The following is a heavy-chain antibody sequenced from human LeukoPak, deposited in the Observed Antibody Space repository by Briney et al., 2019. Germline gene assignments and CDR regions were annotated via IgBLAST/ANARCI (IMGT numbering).Heavy chain of an antibody. Sequence: PGGSLRLSCAASGFTFSSYSMNWVRQAPGKGLEWVSFISSSTSYISYADSVKGRFTISRDNAKNSLYLQMSSLGAEDTAIYYCSRDRGGGDIYFDYWGQGTLVTVSS. CDR1: GFTFSSYS. CDR3: SRDRGGGDIYFDY. D-gene: IGHD2-21*02. CDR2: ISSSTSYI. J-gene: IGHJ4*02. V-gene: IGHV3-21*01.